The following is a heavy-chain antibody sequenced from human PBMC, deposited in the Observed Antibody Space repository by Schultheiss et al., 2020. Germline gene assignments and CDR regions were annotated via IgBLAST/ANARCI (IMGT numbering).Heavy chain of an antibody. V-gene: IGHV5-10-1*04. CDR2: IDPSDSYT. Sequence: GESLKISCKGPGYSFTSYWISWVRQMPGKGLEWMGTIDPSDSYTTYSPSFQGQVTISADKSISTAYLQWSSLKASDTAMYYCARDLYQPRTMTNWFDPWGQGTLVTVSS. J-gene: IGHJ5*02. CDR1: GYSFTSYW. D-gene: IGHD3-22*01. CDR3: ARDLYQPRTMTNWFDP.